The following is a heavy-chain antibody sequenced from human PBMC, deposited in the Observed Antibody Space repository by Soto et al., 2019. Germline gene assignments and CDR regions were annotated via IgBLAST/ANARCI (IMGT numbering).Heavy chain of an antibody. Sequence: GGSLRLSCSASGFSFSTYAMHWVRQAPGKGLEYVSGIISNGGSTYYADSVKGRFTISRDNSKNTLHLQMTSLRTEDMAVYYCVRFWPPPYSDALTDYTDAFDYWGQGTLVTVSS. CDR3: VRFWPPPYSDALTDYTDAFDY. CDR1: GFSFSTYA. D-gene: IGHD3-9*01. J-gene: IGHJ4*02. CDR2: IISNGGST. V-gene: IGHV3-64D*06.